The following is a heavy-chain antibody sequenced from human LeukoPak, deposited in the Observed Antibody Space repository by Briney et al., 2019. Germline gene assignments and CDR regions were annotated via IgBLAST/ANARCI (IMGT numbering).Heavy chain of an antibody. D-gene: IGHD3-22*01. CDR1: GYNFTSYW. CDR2: IYPGDSDT. Sequence: GGSLQISCKGSGYNFTSYWIGWVRQMPGKGLEWMGIIYPGDSDTRYSPSFQGQVTISADKSISTAYLQWSSLKASDTAMYYCATSNYDSSGYGAFDIWGQGTMVTVSS. J-gene: IGHJ3*02. CDR3: ATSNYDSSGYGAFDI. V-gene: IGHV5-51*01.